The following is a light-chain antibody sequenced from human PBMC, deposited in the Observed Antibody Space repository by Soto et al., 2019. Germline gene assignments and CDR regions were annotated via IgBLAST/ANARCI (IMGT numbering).Light chain of an antibody. Sequence: EIVLTQSPGTLSLSPGERATLSCRASQSVGSSYLAWYQQKPGQAPRLLMFGTSNRATGIPDRFSGSGSGTEFTLTISSLQSEDFAVYYCQQYNNWPRTFGQGTKVDIK. CDR1: QSVGSSY. CDR2: GTS. J-gene: IGKJ1*01. V-gene: IGKV3-20*01. CDR3: QQYNNWPRT.